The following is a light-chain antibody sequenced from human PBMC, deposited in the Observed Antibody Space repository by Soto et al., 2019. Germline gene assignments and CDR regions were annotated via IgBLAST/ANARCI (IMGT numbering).Light chain of an antibody. V-gene: IGKV1-9*01. CDR2: AAS. CDR1: QVISSY. Sequence: DIQLTQSPSFLSSSVGDRVSITCRASQVISSYLAWYQKKPGKAPKLLMYAASTLQSGVPSRFSGSGSGTEFTLTISSLQPEDFATYYCQQLKSYPQTFGQGTKVDIK. J-gene: IGKJ1*01. CDR3: QQLKSYPQT.